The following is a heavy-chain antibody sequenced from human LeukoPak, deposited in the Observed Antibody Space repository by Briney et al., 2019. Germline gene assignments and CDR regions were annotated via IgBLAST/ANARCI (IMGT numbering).Heavy chain of an antibody. D-gene: IGHD3-22*01. CDR3: ARDIDSSGLDAFDI. Sequence: GGSLRLSCAASGFTFNSYEMNWVRQAPGKGLEWVSYITSSGSNVYYADTVKGRFTISRDNAKKSLYLQMNRLRAEDTAVYYCARDIDSSGLDAFDIWGEGTMVTVSS. V-gene: IGHV3-48*03. CDR2: ITSSGSNV. CDR1: GFTFNSYE. J-gene: IGHJ3*02.